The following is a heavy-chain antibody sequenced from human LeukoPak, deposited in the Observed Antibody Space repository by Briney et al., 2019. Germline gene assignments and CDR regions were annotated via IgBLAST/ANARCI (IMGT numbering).Heavy chain of an antibody. CDR2: IYYSGST. V-gene: IGHV4-31*03. D-gene: IGHD6-6*01. CDR1: GGSISSGGYY. J-gene: IGHJ4*02. Sequence: PSETLSLTCTVSGGSISSGGYYWSWIRQHPGKGLEWIGYIYYSGSTYYNPSLKSRVTISVDTSKNQFSLKLSSVTAADTAVYYCARLNNFSSSYGYWGQGTLVTVSS. CDR3: ARLNNFSSSYGY.